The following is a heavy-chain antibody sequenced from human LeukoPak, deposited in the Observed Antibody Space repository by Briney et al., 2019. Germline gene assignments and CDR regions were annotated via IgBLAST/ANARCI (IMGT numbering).Heavy chain of an antibody. CDR1: GYSISSGYY. CDR2: IYHSGST. Sequence: SETQSLTCTVSGYSISSGYYWGWIRQPPGKGLEWIGSIYHSGSTYYNPSLKSRVTISVDTSKNQFSLKLSSVTAADTAVYYCARGGIRAGYYFDYWGQGTLVTVSS. J-gene: IGHJ4*02. D-gene: IGHD3-9*01. V-gene: IGHV4-38-2*02. CDR3: ARGGIRAGYYFDY.